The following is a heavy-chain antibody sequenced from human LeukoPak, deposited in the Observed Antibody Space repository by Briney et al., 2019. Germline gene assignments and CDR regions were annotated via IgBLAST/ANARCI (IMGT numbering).Heavy chain of an antibody. D-gene: IGHD3-9*01. CDR3: ARASSYVLRYFDWSQGWFDP. CDR1: GFTFSDYG. Sequence: GGALRLSCAASGFTFSDYGMNWVRQAPWKGLEWLSHISSTSRTIKYADSVKGRFTISRDNAKNSVYLQMHSLRVEDTSVYYCARASSYVLRYFDWSQGWFDPCGQGTLVTVSS. V-gene: IGHV3-48*01. J-gene: IGHJ5*02. CDR2: ISSTSRTI.